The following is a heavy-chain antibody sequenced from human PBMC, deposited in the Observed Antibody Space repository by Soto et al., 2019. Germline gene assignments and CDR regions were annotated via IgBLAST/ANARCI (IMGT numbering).Heavy chain of an antibody. CDR3: ARDIGPALDWFGP. CDR2: MNPKSGQR. D-gene: IGHD5-18*01. J-gene: IGHJ5*02. CDR1: GYIIIRYD. Sequence: ASLKVSCKASGYIIIRYDINWLLRASGQGLDWMGWMNPKSGQRAYTPRFQGRVTMTANTSINTAYMELSSLRSEDTAVYYCARDIGPALDWFGPWGQGTLVNVSS. V-gene: IGHV1-8*01.